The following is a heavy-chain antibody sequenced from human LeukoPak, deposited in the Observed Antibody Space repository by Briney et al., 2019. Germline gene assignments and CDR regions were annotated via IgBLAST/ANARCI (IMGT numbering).Heavy chain of an antibody. CDR2: IYPGDSDT. CDR1: GYSFTSYW. Sequence: KVGESLKIPCKGSGYSFTSYWIGWVRQMPGKGLEWMGIIYPGDSDTRYSPSFQGQVTISADKSISTAYLQWSSLKASDTAMYYCARTQGYYDSSGYLTNWFDPWGQGTLVTVSS. V-gene: IGHV5-51*01. J-gene: IGHJ5*02. D-gene: IGHD3-22*01. CDR3: ARTQGYYDSSGYLTNWFDP.